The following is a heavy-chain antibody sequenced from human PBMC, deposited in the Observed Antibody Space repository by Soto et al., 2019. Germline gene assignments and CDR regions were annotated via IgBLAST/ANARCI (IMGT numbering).Heavy chain of an antibody. D-gene: IGHD6-19*01. CDR1: GGSISGSY. J-gene: IGHJ4*02. Sequence: PSETLSLTCSVSGGSISGSYWSWTRQSPGKGLEWLGYVYYTGSTNYSPSLRSRVSISVDTSKNEFSLRLSSVTAADTAVYFCARSVAVPGAHIDYWGQGTQVTVS. V-gene: IGHV4-59*01. CDR3: ARSVAVPGAHIDY. CDR2: VYYTGST.